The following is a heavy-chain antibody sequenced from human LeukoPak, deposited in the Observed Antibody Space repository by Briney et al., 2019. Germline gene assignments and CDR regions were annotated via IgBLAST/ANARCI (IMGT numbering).Heavy chain of an antibody. CDR2: IYTSVST. CDR1: GGSISSGSYY. J-gene: IGHJ4*02. D-gene: IGHD4-17*01. CDR3: ARSRGDYEDVGFDY. V-gene: IGHV4-61*02. Sequence: PSETLSLTCTVSGGSISSGSYYWSWIRQPAGKGLEWIGRIYTSVSTNYNPSLTSRVTISVDTSKNQFSLKLSSVAAADTAVYYCARSRGDYEDVGFDYWGQGTLVTVSS.